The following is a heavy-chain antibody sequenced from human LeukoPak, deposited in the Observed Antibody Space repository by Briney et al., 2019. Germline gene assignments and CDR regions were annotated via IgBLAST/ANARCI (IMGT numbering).Heavy chain of an antibody. Sequence: PSETLSLTCTVSGYSISTSYYWGWIRQPPGKGLEWIGEINHSGSTNYNPSLKSRVTISVDTSKNQFSLKLSSVTAADTAVYYCALRVTAKLVYWFDPWGQGTLVTVSS. D-gene: IGHD2-21*02. CDR1: GYSISTSYY. CDR2: INHSGST. V-gene: IGHV4-38-2*02. J-gene: IGHJ5*02. CDR3: ALRVTAKLVYWFDP.